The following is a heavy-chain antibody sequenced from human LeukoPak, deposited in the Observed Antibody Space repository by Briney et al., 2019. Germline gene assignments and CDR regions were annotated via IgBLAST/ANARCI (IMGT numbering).Heavy chain of an antibody. CDR3: ARDTPWRYGPRPSQRKHYYYMDV. Sequence: SETLSLTCAVYGGSFSGYYWSWIRQPPGKGLEWIGSIYYSGSTYYNPFLKSRVTISVDTSKNQFSLKLSSVTAADTAVYYCARDTPWRYGPRPSQRKHYYYMDVWGKGTTVTVSS. V-gene: IGHV4-34*01. CDR2: IYYSGST. D-gene: IGHD1-1*01. J-gene: IGHJ6*03. CDR1: GGSFSGYY.